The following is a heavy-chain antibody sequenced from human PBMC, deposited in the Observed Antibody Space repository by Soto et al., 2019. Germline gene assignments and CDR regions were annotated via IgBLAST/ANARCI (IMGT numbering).Heavy chain of an antibody. CDR3: VRSNGWTPDF. CDR1: GITVSTYW. D-gene: IGHD6-19*01. CDR2: IKQDGSEK. Sequence: EVLLVESGGGLVQPGGSLRLSCTASGITVSTYWMNWVRQTPGKGLEWVAIIKQDGSEKHYADFVKGRFTNSRDNAKKPLYPQMSNLRTEDTAVYYCVRSNGWTPDFWGRGTRVTVSS. V-gene: IGHV3-7*01. J-gene: IGHJ4*02.